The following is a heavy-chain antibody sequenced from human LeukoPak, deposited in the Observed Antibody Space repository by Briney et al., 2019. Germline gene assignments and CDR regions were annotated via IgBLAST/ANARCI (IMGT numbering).Heavy chain of an antibody. V-gene: IGHV3-66*01. CDR2: IYSGGGT. CDR1: GFTVSSND. J-gene: IGHJ5*02. Sequence: RGSLRLSCAASGFTVSSNDMSWVRQAPGKGLEWVSVIYSGGGTYYADSVKGRFTISMDNSKNTLYLQMNSLRAEDTAVYYCVRSWVSWGQGTLSPSPQ. CDR3: VRSWVS. D-gene: IGHD6-13*01.